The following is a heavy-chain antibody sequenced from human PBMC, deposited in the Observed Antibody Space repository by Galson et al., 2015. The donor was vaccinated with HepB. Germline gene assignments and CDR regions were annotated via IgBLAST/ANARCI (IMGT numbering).Heavy chain of an antibody. Sequence: SLRLSCAASGSTFSSYAMHWVRQAPGKGLEYVSAISSNGGSTYYADSVKGRFTISRDNSKNTLYLQMSSLRAGDTAVYYCVKGDYDILTGPIDYWGQGTLVTVSS. CDR1: GSTFSSYA. CDR3: VKGDYDILTGPIDY. J-gene: IGHJ4*02. CDR2: ISSNGGST. D-gene: IGHD3-9*01. V-gene: IGHV3-64D*06.